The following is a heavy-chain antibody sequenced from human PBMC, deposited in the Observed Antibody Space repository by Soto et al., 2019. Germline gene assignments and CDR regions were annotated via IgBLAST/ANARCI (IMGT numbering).Heavy chain of an antibody. CDR1: GFTFSSYA. CDR2: ISGSGGST. CDR3: AKVTITFGGVIDSFYY. J-gene: IGHJ4*02. V-gene: IGHV3-23*01. D-gene: IGHD3-16*02. Sequence: GSLRLSCAASGFTFSSYAMSWVRQAPGKGLEWVSAISGSGGSTYYADSVKGRFTISRDNSKNTLYLQMNSLRAEDTAVYYCAKVTITFGGVIDSFYYWGQGTLVTVSS.